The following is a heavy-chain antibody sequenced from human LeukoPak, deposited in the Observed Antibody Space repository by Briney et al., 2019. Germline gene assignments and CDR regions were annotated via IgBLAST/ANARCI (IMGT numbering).Heavy chain of an antibody. CDR3: ARATTVTTPADC. CDR1: GGSISSGGYY. Sequence: PSETLSLTCTVSGGSISSGGYYWSWIRQYPGKGLEWIGYIYYSGSTSYNPSLKSRVTISVDTSKNQFSLKLSSVTAADTAVYYCARATTVTTPADCWGQGTLVTVSS. D-gene: IGHD4-17*01. CDR2: IYYSGST. J-gene: IGHJ4*02. V-gene: IGHV4-31*03.